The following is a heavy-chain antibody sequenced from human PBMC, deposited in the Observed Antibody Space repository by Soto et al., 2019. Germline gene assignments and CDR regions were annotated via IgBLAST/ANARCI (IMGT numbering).Heavy chain of an antibody. Sequence: GASVKVSCKASGYTFTSYDINWVRQASGQGLEWMGWMNPNSGNTGYAQKFQGRVTMTRPPSITTAYMELSSLRSDDTAVYYCAREAAAGTFDYWGQGTLVTVSS. CDR1: GYTFTSYD. J-gene: IGHJ4*02. V-gene: IGHV1-8*01. CDR2: MNPNSGNT. D-gene: IGHD6-13*01. CDR3: AREAAAGTFDY.